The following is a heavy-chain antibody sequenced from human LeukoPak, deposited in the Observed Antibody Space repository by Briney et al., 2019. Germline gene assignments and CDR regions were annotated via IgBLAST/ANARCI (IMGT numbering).Heavy chain of an antibody. Sequence: SETLSLTCTVSRGSFSSYYWSWIRQPAGKGLEWIGRIYSSGSTNYNPSLRSRVTISVDKSKNQFSLNLTSVTAADTGVYHCAREYSSTSGRHFDYWGQGILVTVPS. V-gene: IGHV4-4*07. CDR3: AREYSSTSGRHFDY. CDR1: RGSFSSYY. D-gene: IGHD6-6*01. J-gene: IGHJ4*02. CDR2: IYSSGST.